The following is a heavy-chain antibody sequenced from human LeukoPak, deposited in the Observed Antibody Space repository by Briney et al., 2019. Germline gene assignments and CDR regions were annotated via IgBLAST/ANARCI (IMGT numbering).Heavy chain of an antibody. J-gene: IGHJ5*02. Sequence: SVKVSCKASGGTFSSYAISWVRQAPGQGLEWMGGIIPIFGTANYAQKFQGRVTITADESTSAAYMELSSLRSEDTAVYYCARDRIAVAGLGYNWFDPWGQGTLVTVSS. CDR2: IIPIFGTA. V-gene: IGHV1-69*13. CDR1: GGTFSSYA. CDR3: ARDRIAVAGLGYNWFDP. D-gene: IGHD6-19*01.